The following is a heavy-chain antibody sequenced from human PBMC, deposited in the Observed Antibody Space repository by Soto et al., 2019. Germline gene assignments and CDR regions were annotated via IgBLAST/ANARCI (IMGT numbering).Heavy chain of an antibody. D-gene: IGHD3-10*01. CDR2: ISWNSGAI. V-gene: IGHV3-9*01. J-gene: IGHJ5*02. CDR1: GFTFDDYA. CDR3: ANVWGFLLWFGELSA. Sequence: EVQLVESGGGLVQPGRSLRLSCAASGFTFDDYARHWVRQAPGKGLGWVSGISWNSGAIGYADSVKGRFTIFRDKAKNSLYLQMTSLRAEDTALYYCANVWGFLLWFGELSAWGEGTLVTVSS.